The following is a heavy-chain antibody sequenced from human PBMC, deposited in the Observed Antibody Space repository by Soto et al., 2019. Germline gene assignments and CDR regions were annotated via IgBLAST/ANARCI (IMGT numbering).Heavy chain of an antibody. V-gene: IGHV3-21*01. CDR1: GFTFSSYS. CDR3: ARDDYYYGSGAALNWFDP. J-gene: IGHJ5*02. Sequence: EVQLVESGGGLVKPGGSLRLSCAASGFTFSSYSMNWVRQAPGKGLEWVSSISSSSSYIYYADSVKGRFTISRDNAKNSLYLQMNSLRAEDTALYYCARDDYYYGSGAALNWFDPWGQGTLVTVSS. CDR2: ISSSSSYI. D-gene: IGHD3-10*01.